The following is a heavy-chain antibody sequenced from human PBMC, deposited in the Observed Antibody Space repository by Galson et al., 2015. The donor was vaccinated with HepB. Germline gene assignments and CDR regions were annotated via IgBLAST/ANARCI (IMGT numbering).Heavy chain of an antibody. Sequence: SLRLSCAASGFSVSNNYINWVRKAPGKGLEWVSVIYSGGSTYYADSVKGRFTISRDISRNTVYLQMSRLRAEDTAVYYCSSSIGGNSEYWGRGVLVTVSSRSASAPTRFPLVSCENSPYRGNNGMDVWGQGTTVTVSS. CDR1: GFSVSNNY. D-gene: IGHD3-10*01. CDR2: IYSGGST. J-gene: IGHJ6*02. CDR3: SSSIGGNSEYWGRGVLVTVSSRSASAPTRFPLVSCENSPYRGNNGMDV. V-gene: IGHV3-53*01.